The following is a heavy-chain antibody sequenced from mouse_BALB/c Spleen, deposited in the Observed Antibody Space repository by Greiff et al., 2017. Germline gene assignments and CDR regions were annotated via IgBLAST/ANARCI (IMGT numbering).Heavy chain of an antibody. V-gene: IGHV5-4*02. J-gene: IGHJ3*01. CDR2: ISDGGSYT. CDR3: ARHYYDYDGFAY. CDR1: GFTFSDYY. D-gene: IGHD2-4*01. Sequence: EVMLVESGGGLVKPGGSLKLSCAASGFTFSDYYMYWVRQTPEKRLEWVATISDGGSYTYYPDSVKGRFTISRDNAKNNLYLQMSSLKSEDTAMYYCARHYYDYDGFAYWGQGTLVTVSA.